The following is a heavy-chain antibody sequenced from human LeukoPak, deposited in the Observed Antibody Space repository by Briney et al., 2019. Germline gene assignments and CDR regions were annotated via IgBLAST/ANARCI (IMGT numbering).Heavy chain of an antibody. CDR1: GFTFSSYG. CDR2: IWYDGSNK. J-gene: IGHJ3*02. V-gene: IGHV3-33*01. D-gene: IGHD1-7*01. Sequence: GGSLRLSCAASGFTFSSYGMHWVRQAPGKGLEWVAVIWYDGSNKYYADSMKGRFTISRDNSKNTLYLQMNSLGAEDTAVYYCAREGTGTTLAPDAFDIWGQGTMVTVSS. CDR3: AREGTGTTLAPDAFDI.